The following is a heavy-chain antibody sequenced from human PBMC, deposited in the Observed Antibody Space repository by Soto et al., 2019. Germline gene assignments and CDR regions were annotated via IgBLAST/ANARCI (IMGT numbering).Heavy chain of an antibody. Sequence: GGSLRLSCAASGITFSIYAMNWVRQAPGKGLEWVSSISGNGDSTYYADSVKGRFTISSDNSKNTLYLQMNSLRGEDTAVYYCYYYGTWGQGTLVTVSS. V-gene: IGHV3-23*01. D-gene: IGHD3-10*01. CDR3: YYYGT. J-gene: IGHJ5*02. CDR1: GITFSIYA. CDR2: ISGNGDST.